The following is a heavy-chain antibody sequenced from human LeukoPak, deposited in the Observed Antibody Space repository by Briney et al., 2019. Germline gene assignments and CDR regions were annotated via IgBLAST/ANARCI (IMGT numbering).Heavy chain of an antibody. J-gene: IGHJ4*02. CDR2: LSDDGTNK. CDR1: GFTFSTYS. CDR3: AKDRGHGEIGDY. D-gene: IGHD3-16*01. V-gene: IGHV3-30*18. Sequence: PGGSLRLSCAASGFTFSTYSMHWVRQAPGKGLEWVAVLSDDGTNKYCIDSVKGRFTISRDNSKNTLYLQMSSLRAEDTAVYYCAKDRGHGEIGDYWGQGTLVTVSS.